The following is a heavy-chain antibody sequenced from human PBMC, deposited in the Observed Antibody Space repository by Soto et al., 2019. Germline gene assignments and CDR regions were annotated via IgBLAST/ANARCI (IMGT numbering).Heavy chain of an antibody. CDR2: INHSGST. D-gene: IGHD6-6*01. V-gene: IGHV4-34*01. CDR3: ASYKLVWDAFDI. J-gene: IGHJ3*02. CDR1: GGSFSGYY. Sequence: SETLSLTCAVYGGSFSGYYWSWIRQPPGKGLEWIGEINHSGSTNYNPSLKSRVTISVDTSKNQFSLKLSSVTAADTAVYYCASYKLVWDAFDIWGQGTMVT.